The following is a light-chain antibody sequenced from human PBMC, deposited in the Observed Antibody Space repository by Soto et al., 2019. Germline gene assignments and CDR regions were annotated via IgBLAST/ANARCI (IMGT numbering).Light chain of an antibody. CDR3: QQYNDLPFT. Sequence: DIQMTQSPFSLSASVGDRVTITCRASEGVRNQLGWFQQKPGKAPKSLIYDASSLQSGVPSRFSGSGSGTDFTLTINSLQPEDFATYYCQQYNDLPFTFGPGTKVDI. CDR2: DAS. CDR1: EGVRNQ. V-gene: IGKV1-16*01. J-gene: IGKJ3*01.